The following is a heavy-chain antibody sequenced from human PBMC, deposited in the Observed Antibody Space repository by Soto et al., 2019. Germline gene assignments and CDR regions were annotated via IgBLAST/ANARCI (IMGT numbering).Heavy chain of an antibody. CDR1: GYTFTSYA. CDR2: INAGNGNT. V-gene: IGHV1-3*01. J-gene: IGHJ6*02. Sequence: GASVKVSCKASGYTFTSYAMHWVRQAPGQRLEWMGWINAGNGNTKYSQKFQGRVTITRDTSASTAYMELSSLRSEDTAVYYCATPSGAGTSYYYGMDVWGQGTTVTVSS. D-gene: IGHD6-19*01. CDR3: ATPSGAGTSYYYGMDV.